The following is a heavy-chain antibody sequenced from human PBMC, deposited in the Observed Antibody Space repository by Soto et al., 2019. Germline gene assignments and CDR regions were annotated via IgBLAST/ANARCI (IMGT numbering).Heavy chain of an antibody. CDR3: ARVDYGDLLFDY. CDR2: IYSGGST. Sequence: EVQLVETGGGLIQPGWSLRLSCAASGFTVSSNYISWVRQAPGKGLEWVSVIYSGGSTYYAYSLKGRFTISRDNSKNTLYLQMNSLRADDTAVYYCARVDYGDLLFDYWGQGTLVTVSS. V-gene: IGHV3-53*02. J-gene: IGHJ4*02. D-gene: IGHD4-17*01. CDR1: GFTVSSNY.